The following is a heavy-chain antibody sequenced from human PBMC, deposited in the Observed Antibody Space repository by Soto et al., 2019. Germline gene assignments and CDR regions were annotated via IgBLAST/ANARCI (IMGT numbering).Heavy chain of an antibody. CDR3: ARVDPYSSSSFGYFDL. CDR2: INAGNGNT. Sequence: ASLKISCKASGYTFTSYAMHWVRQAPGQRLEWMGWINAGNGNTKYSQKFQGRVTITRDTSASTAYMELSSLRSEDTAVYYCARVDPYSSSSFGYFDLWGRGTLVTVSS. V-gene: IGHV1-3*01. D-gene: IGHD6-6*01. CDR1: GYTFTSYA. J-gene: IGHJ2*01.